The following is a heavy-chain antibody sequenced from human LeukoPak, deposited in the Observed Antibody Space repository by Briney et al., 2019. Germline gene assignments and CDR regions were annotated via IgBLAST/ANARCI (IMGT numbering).Heavy chain of an antibody. Sequence: GGSLRLSCAASGFTVSSNYMSWVRQAPGKGLEWVSVIYSGGSTYYADSVKGRFTISRDNSKNTLYIQMNSLRAEDTAVYYCAHSSGWYIAEYFQHWGQGTLVTVSS. D-gene: IGHD6-19*01. CDR2: IYSGGST. CDR3: AHSSGWYIAEYFQH. J-gene: IGHJ1*01. CDR1: GFTVSSNY. V-gene: IGHV3-53*01.